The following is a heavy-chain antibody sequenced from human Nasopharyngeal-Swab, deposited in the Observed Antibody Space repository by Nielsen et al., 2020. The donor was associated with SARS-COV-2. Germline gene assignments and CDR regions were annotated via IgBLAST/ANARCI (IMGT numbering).Heavy chain of an antibody. CDR2: INSDGSST. CDR1: GFTFSSYW. V-gene: IGHV3-74*01. CDR3: ASSVAGTTSFDY. J-gene: IGHJ4*02. Sequence: GGSLSLSCAASGFTFSSYWMHWVRQAPGKGLVWVSRINSDGSSTSYADSVKGRFTISRDNAKNTLYLQMNSLRAEDTAVYYCASSVAGTTSFDYWGQGTLVTVSS. D-gene: IGHD6-19*01.